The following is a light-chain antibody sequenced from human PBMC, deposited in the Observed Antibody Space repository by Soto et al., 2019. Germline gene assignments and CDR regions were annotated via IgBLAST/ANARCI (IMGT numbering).Light chain of an antibody. J-gene: IGKJ2*01. Sequence: DIQMTQSPSTLSASVGDRVTITCRAGQSISSWLAWYQQKPGKAPKLLIYDASSLESGVPSRFSGSGSGTEFTLTISSLQPDDFATYYCQQYNSYSQTFGQGTKLEIK. V-gene: IGKV1-5*01. CDR1: QSISSW. CDR3: QQYNSYSQT. CDR2: DAS.